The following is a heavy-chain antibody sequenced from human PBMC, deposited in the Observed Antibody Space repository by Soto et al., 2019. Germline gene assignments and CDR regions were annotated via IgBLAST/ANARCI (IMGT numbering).Heavy chain of an antibody. CDR2: INHSGST. Sequence: PSETLSLTCAFYVGSFSGYYWSCIRHPPGKWLEWIGEINHSGSTNYNPSLKSRVTISVDTSKNQFSLKLSSVTAADTAVYYCARGGSIVVVPAAIRVYYYYGMEVWGQGTTVSVSS. D-gene: IGHD2-2*02. J-gene: IGHJ6*01. V-gene: IGHV4-34*01. CDR1: VGSFSGYY. CDR3: ARGGSIVVVPAAIRVYYYYGMEV.